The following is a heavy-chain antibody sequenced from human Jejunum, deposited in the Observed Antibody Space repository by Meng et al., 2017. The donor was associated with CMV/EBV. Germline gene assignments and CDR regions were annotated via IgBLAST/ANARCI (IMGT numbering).Heavy chain of an antibody. CDR2: IRDDGGNR. V-gene: IGHV3-30*02. Sequence: AASGFTFSSYVMNWVRQAPGKGLEWVAFIRDDGGNRYYADSVKGRFTISRDNSKNTLYLQMNSLRAEDTAVYYCAKDTPGRYLDYWGQGTLVTVSS. CDR1: GFTFSSYV. CDR3: AKDTPGRYLDY. J-gene: IGHJ4*02. D-gene: IGHD3-16*02.